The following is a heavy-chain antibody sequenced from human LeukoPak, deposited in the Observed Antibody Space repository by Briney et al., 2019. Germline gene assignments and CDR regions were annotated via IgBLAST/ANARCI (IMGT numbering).Heavy chain of an antibody. Sequence: GGSLRLSCAASGFTFSDYYMSWIRQAPGKGLEWILYISNSGSVSYYADSVKGRFTISRDNAKNSLYLQMNSLRVEDTAVYYCATIEAVRFHYWGQGTLVTVSS. CDR2: ISNSGSVS. CDR3: ATIEAVRFHY. D-gene: IGHD6-19*01. J-gene: IGHJ4*02. V-gene: IGHV3-11*04. CDR1: GFTFSDYY.